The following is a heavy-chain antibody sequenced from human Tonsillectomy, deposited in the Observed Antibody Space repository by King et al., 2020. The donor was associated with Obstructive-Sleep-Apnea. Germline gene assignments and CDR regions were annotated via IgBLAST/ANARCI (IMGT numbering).Heavy chain of an antibody. D-gene: IGHD1-26*01. CDR1: GFTFSDSG. J-gene: IGHJ4*02. CDR3: ARPGVGASSIIEY. CDR2: IRVDGSEN. V-gene: IGHV3-30*02. Sequence: VQLVESGGGVVQPGRSLRLSCAASGFTFSDSGMHWVRQTPGKGLEWVSFIRVDGSENYYADSVKGRFTISRDNSRNTLYLHMNSLRVEDTAVYYCARPGVGASSIIEYWGQGTLVTVSS.